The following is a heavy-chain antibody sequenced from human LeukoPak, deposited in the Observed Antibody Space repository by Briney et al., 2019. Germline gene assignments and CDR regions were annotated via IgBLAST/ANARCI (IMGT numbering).Heavy chain of an antibody. V-gene: IGHV4-39*07. D-gene: IGHD3-22*01. CDR3: ARTSGSGYSVP. CDR1: GGSIGSSSYY. CDR2: IYYSGST. J-gene: IGHJ5*02. Sequence: SETLSLTCTVSGGSIGSSSYYWGWIRQPPGKGLEWIGSIYYSGSTYYNPSLKSRVTISVDTSKNQFSLKLSSVTAADTAVYYCARTSGSGYSVPWGQGTLVTVSS.